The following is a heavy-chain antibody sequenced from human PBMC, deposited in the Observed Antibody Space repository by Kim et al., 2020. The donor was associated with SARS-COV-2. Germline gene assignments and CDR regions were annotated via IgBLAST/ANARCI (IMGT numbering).Heavy chain of an antibody. J-gene: IGHJ1*01. CDR3: AREVIAAAGSAEYFQH. V-gene: IGHV4-31*03. Sequence: SETLSLTCTVSGGSISSGGYYWSWIRQHPGKGLEWIGYIYYSGSTYYNPSLKSRVTISVDTSKNQFSLKLSSVTAADTAVYYCAREVIAAAGSAEYFQHWGQGTLVTVSS. CDR1: GGSISSGGYY. CDR2: IYYSGST. D-gene: IGHD6-13*01.